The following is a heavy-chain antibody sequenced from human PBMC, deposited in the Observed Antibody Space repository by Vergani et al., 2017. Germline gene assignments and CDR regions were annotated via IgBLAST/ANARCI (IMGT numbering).Heavy chain of an antibody. Sequence: QVQLVQSGAEVKKPGSSVKVSCKASGGTFSSYAISWVRQAPGQGLEWMGRIIPILGIANYAQKFQGRVTITADKSTSTAYMELSSLRSEDTAGYYCARERCSSTSCYGVDYWGQGTLVTVSS. CDR2: IIPILGIA. V-gene: IGHV1-69*04. D-gene: IGHD2-2*01. CDR1: GGTFSSYA. J-gene: IGHJ4*02. CDR3: ARERCSSTSCYGVDY.